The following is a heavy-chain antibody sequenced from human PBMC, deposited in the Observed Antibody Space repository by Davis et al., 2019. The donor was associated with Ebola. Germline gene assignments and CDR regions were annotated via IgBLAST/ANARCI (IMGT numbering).Heavy chain of an antibody. Sequence: GESLKISCAASGFTFSDYYMSWIRQAPGKGLEWVSVIYSGGSTYYADSVKGRFTISRDNSKNTLYLQMISLRAEDTAVYYCAKCRGTWRTYAFDIWGQGTMVTVSS. CDR2: IYSGGST. J-gene: IGHJ3*02. CDR1: GFTFSDYY. D-gene: IGHD3-3*01. V-gene: IGHV3-53*01. CDR3: AKCRGTWRTYAFDI.